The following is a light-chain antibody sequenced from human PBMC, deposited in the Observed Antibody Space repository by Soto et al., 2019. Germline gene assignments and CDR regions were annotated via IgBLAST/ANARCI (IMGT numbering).Light chain of an antibody. V-gene: IGLV2-14*01. CDR1: SSDVGFYNY. CDR2: EVS. CDR3: SSYTRSTTLV. Sequence: QSALTQPASVSGSPGQSITISCTGTSSDVGFYNYVSWYQQHPGTAPKLLIYEVSNRPSGVSNRFSGSKSGNTASLTISGLQAEDEADYHCSSYTRSTTLVFGGGTKLTVL. J-gene: IGLJ3*02.